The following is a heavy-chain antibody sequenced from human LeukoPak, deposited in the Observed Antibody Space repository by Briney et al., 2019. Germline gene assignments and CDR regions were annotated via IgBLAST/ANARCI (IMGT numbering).Heavy chain of an antibody. CDR3: ARAIVGEGNFDC. D-gene: IGHD2-15*01. V-gene: IGHV3-33*01. J-gene: IGHJ4*02. Sequence: GGSLRLSCEASGFTFSNYGMHWVRQTPGKGLEWVAAIWHDGSYIFYADSVKGRFTISRDNSKNTLFLQMDSLRAEDTALYYCARAIVGEGNFDCWGQGTLVTVSS. CDR1: GFTFSNYG. CDR2: IWHDGSYI.